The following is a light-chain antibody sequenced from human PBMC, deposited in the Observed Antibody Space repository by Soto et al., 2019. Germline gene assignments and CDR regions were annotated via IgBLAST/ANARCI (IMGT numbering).Light chain of an antibody. V-gene: IGKV1-9*01. CDR2: AAS. Sequence: IQLTQSPQSLPASVGDRVTFTYRASQDIAIYLAWYQQQPREAPKPLIHAASTLHGGVPSRFSGSGSGTDFTPTITSLQAEHFATDYCQQTRTYPSTFGGGTKVDIK. CDR3: QQTRTYPST. CDR1: QDIAIY. J-gene: IGKJ4*01.